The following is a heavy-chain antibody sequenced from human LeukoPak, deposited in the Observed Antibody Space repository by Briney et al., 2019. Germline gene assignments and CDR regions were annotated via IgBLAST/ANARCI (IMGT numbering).Heavy chain of an antibody. Sequence: SETLSLTCTVSGGSISSSGYYWGWIRQPPGKGLECIGSIYYSGTTYDNPSLESRVTISVDTSKNQFSLKLSSVTAADTVVYYCARAEWELGGGLFDYWGQGTLVTVSS. CDR3: ARAEWELGGGLFDY. J-gene: IGHJ4*02. V-gene: IGHV4-39*07. CDR2: IYYSGTT. D-gene: IGHD1-26*01. CDR1: GGSISSSGYY.